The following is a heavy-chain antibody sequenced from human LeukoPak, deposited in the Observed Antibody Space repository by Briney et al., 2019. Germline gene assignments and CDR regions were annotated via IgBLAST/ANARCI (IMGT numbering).Heavy chain of an antibody. J-gene: IGHJ6*03. D-gene: IGHD6-13*01. CDR1: GFTFSSYS. CDR3: ARDTGVAAAGKYYMDV. V-gene: IGHV3-48*01. CDR2: ISSSSSTI. Sequence: GGSLRLSCAASGFTFSSYSMNWVRQAPGKGLEWVSYISSSSSTIYYADSVKGRFTTSRDNAKNSLYLQMNSLRAEDTAVYYCARDTGVAAAGKYYMDVWGKGTTVTVSS.